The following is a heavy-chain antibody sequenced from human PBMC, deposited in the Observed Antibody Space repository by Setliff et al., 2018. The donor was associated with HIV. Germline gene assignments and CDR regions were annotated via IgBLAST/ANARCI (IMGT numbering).Heavy chain of an antibody. CDR2: IKQDGSEK. V-gene: IGHV3-7*03. D-gene: IGHD6-25*01. CDR1: GFTFSDYW. CDR3: ASAAYFDY. J-gene: IGHJ4*02. Sequence: GGSLRLSCATSGFTFSDYWMDWVRQAPGKGLEWVANIKQDGSEKYYVDSVKGRFTISRDNAKNSLYLQMNSLRVEDTAVYYCASAAYFDYWGQGTLVTVSS.